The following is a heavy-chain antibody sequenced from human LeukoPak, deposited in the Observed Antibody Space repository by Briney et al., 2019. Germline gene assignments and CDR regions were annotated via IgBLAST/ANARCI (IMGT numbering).Heavy chain of an antibody. V-gene: IGHV4-59*01. J-gene: IGHJ4*02. Sequence: SETLSLTCTVSGGSISGCYWSWIRQSPGKGLEWIGYIYYSGSTNYNPSLKSRVTISVDTSKNQFSLKLSSVTAADTAVYYCARATQQLLDSWGQGTLVTVSS. CDR3: ARATQQLLDS. CDR1: GGSISGCY. CDR2: IYYSGST. D-gene: IGHD6-13*01.